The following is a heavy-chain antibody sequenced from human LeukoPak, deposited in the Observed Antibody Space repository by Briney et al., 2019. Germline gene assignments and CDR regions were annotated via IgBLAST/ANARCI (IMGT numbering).Heavy chain of an antibody. CDR3: ARDLDGGDPIDY. Sequence: GGSLRLSCAASGFTFSTYAFHWVRQAPGKGLEWVAMISYDAYRTYYADSVKGRFTISRDNAKNSLYLQMNRLRDEDTAVYYCARDLDGGDPIDYWGQGTLVTVSS. V-gene: IGHV3-30-3*01. CDR2: ISYDAYRT. D-gene: IGHD4-17*01. J-gene: IGHJ4*02. CDR1: GFTFSTYA.